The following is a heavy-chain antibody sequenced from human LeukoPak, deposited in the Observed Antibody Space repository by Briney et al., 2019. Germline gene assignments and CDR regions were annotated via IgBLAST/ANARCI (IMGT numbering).Heavy chain of an antibody. D-gene: IGHD3-10*01. CDR2: INPNGGST. V-gene: IGHV1-46*01. Sequence: GASVKVSCKASGYTFTSYYMHWVRQAPGQGLEWMGIINPNGGSTSYAQKFQGRVTMTRDTSTSTVYMELSSLRSEDTAVYYCARAPKSGSGSLEGSWFDPWGQGTLVTVSS. CDR1: GYTFTSYY. J-gene: IGHJ5*02. CDR3: ARAPKSGSGSLEGSWFDP.